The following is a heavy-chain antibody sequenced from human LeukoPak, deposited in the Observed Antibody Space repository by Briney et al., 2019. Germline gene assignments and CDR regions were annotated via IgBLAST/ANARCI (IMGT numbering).Heavy chain of an antibody. CDR3: ASSKLLYSWFDP. CDR2: ISYDGSNK. V-gene: IGHV3-30-3*01. CDR1: GFTFSSYA. J-gene: IGHJ5*02. Sequence: GGSLRLSCEASGFTFSSYAMHWVRQAPGKGLEWVAVISYDGSNKYYADSVKGRFTISRDNSKNTLYLQMNSLRAEDTAVYYCASSKLLYSWFDPWGQGTLVTVSS. D-gene: IGHD2-2*02.